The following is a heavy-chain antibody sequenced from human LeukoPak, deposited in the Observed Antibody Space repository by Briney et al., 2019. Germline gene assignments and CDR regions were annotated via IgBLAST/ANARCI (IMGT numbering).Heavy chain of an antibody. Sequence: GGSLKLSCAASGFTFSSYAMSWVRQAPGKGLEWVSAISGSGGSTYYADSVKGRFTISRDNSKNTLYLQMNSLRAEDTAVYYCAKERGNDILTGYWFDYWGQGTLVTVSS. V-gene: IGHV3-23*01. J-gene: IGHJ4*02. CDR1: GFTFSSYA. D-gene: IGHD3-9*01. CDR3: AKERGNDILTGYWFDY. CDR2: ISGSGGST.